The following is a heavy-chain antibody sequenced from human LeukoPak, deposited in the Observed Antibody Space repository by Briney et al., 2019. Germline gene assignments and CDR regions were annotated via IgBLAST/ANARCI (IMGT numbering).Heavy chain of an antibody. CDR1: ANTLSDLS. Sequence: GASVKVSCKVSANTLSDLSMHWVRQAPGQGLEWMGWINPNSGGTNYAQKFQGRVTMTRDTSISTAYMELSRLRSDDTAVYYCARDPLCSGGSCYSLWNWFDPWGQGTLVTVSS. CDR2: INPNSGGT. V-gene: IGHV1-2*02. CDR3: ARDPLCSGGSCYSLWNWFDP. D-gene: IGHD2-15*01. J-gene: IGHJ5*02.